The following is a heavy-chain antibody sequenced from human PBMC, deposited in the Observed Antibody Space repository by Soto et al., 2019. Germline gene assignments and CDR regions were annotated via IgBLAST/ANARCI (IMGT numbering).Heavy chain of an antibody. V-gene: IGHV4-31*03. D-gene: IGHD7-27*01. CDR2: IFFSGNT. CDR1: GGSITSGAYY. Sequence: QVQLQESGPGLVKPSQTLSLTCTVSGGSITSGAYYWSWIRQHPGKGLEWIGYIFFSGNTYYNPSLKTRVTISLGTSKTRFSLRLSALTAADTAVYYCATTDNGGNWADYWGQGTLVTVSS. CDR3: ATTDNGGNWADY. J-gene: IGHJ4*02.